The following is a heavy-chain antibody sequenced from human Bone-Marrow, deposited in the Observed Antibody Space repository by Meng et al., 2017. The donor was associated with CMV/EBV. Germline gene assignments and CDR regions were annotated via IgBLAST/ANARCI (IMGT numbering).Heavy chain of an antibody. CDR2: FSGGLDTT. Sequence: GGSLRLSCAASGFTFNNYAMSWVRQAPGKGLEWVSTFSGGLDTTYYADSVKGRFTISRDNTKNSLYLQMNSLRDEDTAVYYCVRDLIRGVVGARPRGPGDLWGRGTLVTVSS. J-gene: IGHJ2*01. CDR1: GFTFNNYA. V-gene: IGHV3-23*01. CDR3: VRDLIRGVVGARPRGPGDL. D-gene: IGHD1-26*01.